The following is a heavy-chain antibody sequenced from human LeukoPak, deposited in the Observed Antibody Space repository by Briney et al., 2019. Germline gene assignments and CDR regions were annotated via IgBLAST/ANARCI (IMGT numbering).Heavy chain of an antibody. CDR3: AKGGNYAPLDY. Sequence: GGSLRLSCAASGFTFSDSAMTWVRQAPGKGLEWVSAISTSGGDTIYTDSVKDRFTISRDNSKNTLYLQTNSLRAEDTAIYYCAKGGNYAPLDYWGQGTLVTVSS. J-gene: IGHJ4*02. D-gene: IGHD1-7*01. CDR1: GFTFSDSA. CDR2: ISTSGGDT. V-gene: IGHV3-23*01.